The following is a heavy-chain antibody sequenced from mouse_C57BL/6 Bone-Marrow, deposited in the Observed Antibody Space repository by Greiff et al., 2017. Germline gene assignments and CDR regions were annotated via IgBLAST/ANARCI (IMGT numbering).Heavy chain of an antibody. J-gene: IGHJ1*03. Sequence: QVQLQQPGAELVKPGASVKLSCKASGYTFTSYWMHWVKQRPGQGLEWIGMIHPNSGSTNYNEKFKSKATLTVDKSSSTAYMQLSSLTSEDSAVFYGGRRRREGYDGYHEGYCEVWGTGTTAPVSS. V-gene: IGHV1-64*01. CDR2: IHPNSGST. CDR3: GRRRREGYDGYHEGYCEV. CDR1: GYTFTSYW. D-gene: IGHD2-3*01.